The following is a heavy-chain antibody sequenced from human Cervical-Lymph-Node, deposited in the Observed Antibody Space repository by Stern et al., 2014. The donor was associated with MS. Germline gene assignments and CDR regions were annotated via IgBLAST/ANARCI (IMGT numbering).Heavy chain of an antibody. Sequence: QVPLGQSGPGLVKPSQTLSLTCTFAGGSTRSGDYYWSWFRQPPGEGLEWIGYIYFTGSTKYNPSLKSRLTISIDTSNNQFSLRLSSVTAADTAVYYCAAHSITMIRGVQPDFDSWGQGTLVTVSS. J-gene: IGHJ4*02. D-gene: IGHD3-10*01. CDR3: AAHSITMIRGVQPDFDS. V-gene: IGHV4-30-4*01. CDR2: IYFTGST. CDR1: GGSTRSGDYY.